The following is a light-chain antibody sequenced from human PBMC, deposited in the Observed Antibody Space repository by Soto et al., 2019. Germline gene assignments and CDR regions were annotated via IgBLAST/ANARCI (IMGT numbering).Light chain of an antibody. V-gene: IGKV3-11*01. Sequence: EIVLTQSPATLSSSPGETATLSCRASQYVGTRLAWYQHKPGQAPRLLIYYTSNRATGIPARFSGSGSGTDFTLTINSLAPEDFAIYYCHQRQSWRRTLGQGTKVDIK. CDR3: HQRQSWRRT. J-gene: IGKJ1*01. CDR1: QYVGTR. CDR2: YTS.